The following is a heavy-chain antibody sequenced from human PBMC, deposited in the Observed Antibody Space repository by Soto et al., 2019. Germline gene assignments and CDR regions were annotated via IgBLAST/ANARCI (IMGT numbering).Heavy chain of an antibody. Sequence: GSSVQVSCKASGYPFTIYGISWVRQAPGQGLEWMGWISAYNGNTNYAQKLQGRVTVTPDPSTSTAYMELRSLRSDDTAVYYCARLGSVLVTPLQAFERWGQGAMVVVSS. D-gene: IGHD2-21*02. CDR2: ISAYNGNT. CDR3: ARLGSVLVTPLQAFER. J-gene: IGHJ3*01. CDR1: GYPFTIYG. V-gene: IGHV1-18*04.